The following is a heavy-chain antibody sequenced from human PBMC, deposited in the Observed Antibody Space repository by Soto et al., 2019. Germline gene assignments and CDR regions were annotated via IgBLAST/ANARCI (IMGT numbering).Heavy chain of an antibody. V-gene: IGHV4-38-2*02. CDR1: GYSISSGCF. Sequence: PSETLSLTCAVSGYSISSGCFWGWIRQPPWKGLELIANMYHDGNTHYNPSLKSRVNMSVETSKNQFSLKLNSVTAADTAVYYCARESYSGYHSYDYWGQGILVTVPQ. D-gene: IGHD5-12*01. CDR3: ARESYSGYHSYDY. J-gene: IGHJ4*02. CDR2: MYHDGNT.